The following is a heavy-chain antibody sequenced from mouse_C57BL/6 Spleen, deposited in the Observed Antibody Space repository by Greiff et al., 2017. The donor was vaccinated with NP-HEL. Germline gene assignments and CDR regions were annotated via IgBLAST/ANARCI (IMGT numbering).Heavy chain of an antibody. J-gene: IGHJ4*01. CDR2: IRNKANGYTT. CDR1: GFTFTDYY. V-gene: IGHV7-3*01. CDR3: ARRRNYAMDY. Sequence: EVQLVESGGGLVQPGGSLSLSCAASGFTFTDYYMSWVRQPPGKALEWLGFIRNKANGYTTEYSASVKGRFTISRDNSQSILYLQMNALRAEGSATYYCARRRNYAMDYWGQGTSVTVSS.